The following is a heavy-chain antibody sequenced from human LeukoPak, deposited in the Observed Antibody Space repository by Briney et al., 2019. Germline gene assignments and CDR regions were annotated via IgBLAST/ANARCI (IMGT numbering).Heavy chain of an antibody. Sequence: ASVKVSCKASGGTFSSYAISWVRQAPGQGLEWMGGIIPMSGTTNYAQKFQGRVMITADKSTSTAYMELSSLSSEDTAVYYCASTVRTPISSSWYNYHCYYYMDVWGKGTTVTVSS. V-gene: IGHV1-69*06. CDR3: ASTVRTPISSSWYNYHCYYYMDV. CDR1: GGTFSSYA. J-gene: IGHJ6*03. CDR2: IIPMSGTT. D-gene: IGHD6-13*01.